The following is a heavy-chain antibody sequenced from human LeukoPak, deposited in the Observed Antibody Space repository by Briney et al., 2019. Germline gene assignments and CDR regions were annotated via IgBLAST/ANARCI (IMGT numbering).Heavy chain of an antibody. Sequence: PSETLSLTCTVSGGSISIYYWSWIRQPAGKGLEWIGRIYTGGSTNYDPSLKSRVTMSVDTSKNQFSLKLSSVTAADTAVYYCARHVRDESGSYYTPYNWFDPWGQGTLVTVSS. CDR2: IYTGGST. CDR3: ARHVRDESGSYYTPYNWFDP. V-gene: IGHV4-4*07. CDR1: GGSISIYY. J-gene: IGHJ5*02. D-gene: IGHD3-10*01.